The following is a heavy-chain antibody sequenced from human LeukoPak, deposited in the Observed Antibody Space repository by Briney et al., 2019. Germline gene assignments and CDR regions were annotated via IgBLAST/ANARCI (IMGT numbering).Heavy chain of an antibody. D-gene: IGHD3-9*01. V-gene: IGHV1-18*01. CDR3: ARGDDILTGYFRGFDY. Sequence: ASEKVSCKASGYTFTSYGISWVRQAPGQGLEWMGWISAYNGNTNYAQKLQGRVTMTTDTSTSTAYMELRSLRSDDTAVYYCARGDDILTGYFRGFDYWGQGTLVTVSS. CDR1: GYTFTSYG. J-gene: IGHJ4*02. CDR2: ISAYNGNT.